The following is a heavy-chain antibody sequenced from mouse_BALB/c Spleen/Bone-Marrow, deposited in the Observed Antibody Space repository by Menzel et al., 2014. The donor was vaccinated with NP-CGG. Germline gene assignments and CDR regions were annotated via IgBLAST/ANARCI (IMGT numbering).Heavy chain of an antibody. D-gene: IGHD1-3*01. Sequence: EVQLQQSGPGLVKPSQSLSLTCTVTSCSITSDYAWNWIRQFPGDKLEWMGYISYSGFTTYNPSLKSRISIIRDTSKNQFFLQLNSVTTEDTATYYCAREDNYAFAYWGQGTLVTVSA. V-gene: IGHV3-2*02. CDR2: ISYSGFT. J-gene: IGHJ3*01. CDR1: SCSITSDYA. CDR3: AREDNYAFAY.